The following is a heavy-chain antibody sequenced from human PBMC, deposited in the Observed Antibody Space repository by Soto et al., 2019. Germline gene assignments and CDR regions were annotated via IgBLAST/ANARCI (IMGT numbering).Heavy chain of an antibody. J-gene: IGHJ4*02. V-gene: IGHV4-31*01. CDR3: AGDKGPLSD. CDR2: IYYTGST. CDR1: GGSITSGGYY. Sequence: QVQLQESGPGLVKPSQTLSLTCTVSGGSITSGGYYWSWIRQHPGKGLEWIGYIYYTGSTYYILSLKTQVTIAVHASNNQFSLKMNSVIAAGTAVYFCAGDKGPLSDWGQGTLVTVSS.